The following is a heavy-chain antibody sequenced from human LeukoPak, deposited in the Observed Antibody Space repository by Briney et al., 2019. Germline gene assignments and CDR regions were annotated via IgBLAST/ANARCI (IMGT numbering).Heavy chain of an antibody. Sequence: GGSLRLSCAASGLPLSSYSMDWVRQAPGKGLEWVALISFDGSNKYYADSVKGRFTISRDNSKNTLYLQMNSLRAEDTAVYYCARGPGAYYYGSGNSFGPWGQGTLVTVSS. J-gene: IGHJ5*02. D-gene: IGHD3-10*01. V-gene: IGHV3-30*04. CDR2: ISFDGSNK. CDR3: ARGPGAYYYGSGNSFGP. CDR1: GLPLSSYS.